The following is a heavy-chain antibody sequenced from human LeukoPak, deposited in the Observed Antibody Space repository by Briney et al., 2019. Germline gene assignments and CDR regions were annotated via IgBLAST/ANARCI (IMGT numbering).Heavy chain of an antibody. V-gene: IGHV4-59*08. CDR2: IYYSGST. Sequence: SETLSLTCTVSGGSISSYYWSWIRQPPGKGLEWIGYIYYSGSTYYNPSLKSRVTISVDTSKNQFSLKLSSVTAADTAVYYCARLPDSSGYGAFDIWGQGTMVTVSS. CDR3: ARLPDSSGYGAFDI. J-gene: IGHJ3*02. D-gene: IGHD3-22*01. CDR1: GGSISSYY.